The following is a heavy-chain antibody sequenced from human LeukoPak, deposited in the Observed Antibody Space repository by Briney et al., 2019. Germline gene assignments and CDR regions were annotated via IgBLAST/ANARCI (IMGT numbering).Heavy chain of an antibody. CDR1: GYNFSTNW. V-gene: IGHV5-51*01. D-gene: IGHD2-15*01. CDR2: IYPGDSDT. Sequence: GESLKISCKWSGYNFSTNWIGWVRQMPGKGLEWMGIIYPGDSDTRYSPSFQGQVTISADKSISTAYLQWSSLKASDSAIYYCARQYEGGPAYWGQGTLVTVSS. CDR3: ARQYEGGPAY. J-gene: IGHJ4*02.